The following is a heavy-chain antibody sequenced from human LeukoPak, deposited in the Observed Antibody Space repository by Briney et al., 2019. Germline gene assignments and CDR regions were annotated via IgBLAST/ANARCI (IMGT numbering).Heavy chain of an antibody. D-gene: IGHD4-11*01. CDR1: GFTFSDYW. CDR3: TRTTTLIWWFDP. V-gene: IGHV3-74*01. CDR2: INFDGSGT. J-gene: IGHJ5*02. Sequence: GGSLRLSCEASGFTFSDYWMRWVRQAPGKGLVWVARINFDGSGTSYADSVKGRFTISRDNAKNTVFLQMNSLRAEDTAVYYCTRTTTLIWWFDPWGQGTLVFVSS.